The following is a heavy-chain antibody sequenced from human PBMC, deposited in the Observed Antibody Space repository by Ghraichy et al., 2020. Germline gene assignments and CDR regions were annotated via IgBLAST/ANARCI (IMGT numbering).Heavy chain of an antibody. CDR2: ISPNNGDT. D-gene: IGHD3-22*01. CDR1: GYTFTGYC. CDR3: ARDNERIVTGRGGYLNYYYPFAMDV. V-gene: IGHV1-2*06. Sequence: ASVKVSCKTSGYTFTGYCLHWVRLAPGQGLEWMGRISPNNGDTSYAQKFQGRVTITRDTSISTAYMELSRLRSDDTAVYYCARDNERIVTGRGGYLNYYYPFAMDVWGPGTTVTVPS. J-gene: IGHJ6*02.